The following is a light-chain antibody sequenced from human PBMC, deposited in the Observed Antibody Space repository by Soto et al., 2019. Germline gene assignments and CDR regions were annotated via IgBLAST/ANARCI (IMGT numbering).Light chain of an antibody. CDR3: QQYNTSPRT. Sequence: EIVLTQSPATLSVSPGERATLSCRASQSVSSKLAWFQQKRGQAPRLLIYGASNRATGIPDRFSGSGSGTDFTLTISRLEPEDFAVYYCQQYNTSPRTFGQGTKVDIK. J-gene: IGKJ1*01. V-gene: IGKV3D-15*01. CDR2: GAS. CDR1: QSVSSK.